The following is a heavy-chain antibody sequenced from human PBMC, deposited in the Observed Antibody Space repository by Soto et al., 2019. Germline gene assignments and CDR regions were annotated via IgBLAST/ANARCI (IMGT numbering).Heavy chain of an antibody. CDR1: GFNFGNYA. CDR2: IRSETYGGTP. V-gene: IGHV3-49*04. D-gene: IGHD3-22*01. J-gene: IGHJ4*02. Sequence: PGGSLRLSCTGSGFNFGNYAMSWVRQAPGKGPEWVGFIRSETYGGTPDYAAPLRGRFTISRDDSKSIAYLEINSLQTDDTAVYYCTRYYYASSGYYVYWGQGTLVTVSS. CDR3: TRYYYASSGYYVY.